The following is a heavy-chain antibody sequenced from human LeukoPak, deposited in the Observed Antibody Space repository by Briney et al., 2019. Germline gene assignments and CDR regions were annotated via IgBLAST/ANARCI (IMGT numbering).Heavy chain of an antibody. CDR2: ISGDGVRT. V-gene: IGHV3-43*02. Sequence: GGSLRLSSAASGFTFDESAICWGRQAPGKGLEWVSLISGDGVRTFYTDSVKGRFTISRDNSKNSLYLQMNSLRTEDTALYYCAKDLTSVYDAFNIWGQGTMVTVSS. CDR3: AKDLTSVYDAFNI. CDR1: GFTFDESA. J-gene: IGHJ3*02.